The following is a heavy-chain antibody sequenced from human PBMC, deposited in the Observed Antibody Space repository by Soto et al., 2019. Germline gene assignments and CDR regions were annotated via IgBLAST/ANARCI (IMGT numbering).Heavy chain of an antibody. Sequence: ASVKVSCKASGYTFTSYAMHWVRQAPVQGLEWMGWISAYNGNTNCAQKLQGRVTMTTDTSTSTAYMELRSLRSDDTAVYYCAREGYSSALGYDFDIWGQGTMVTVSS. CDR3: AREGYSSALGYDFDI. CDR1: GYTFTSYA. J-gene: IGHJ3*02. CDR2: ISAYNGNT. D-gene: IGHD6-19*01. V-gene: IGHV1-18*01.